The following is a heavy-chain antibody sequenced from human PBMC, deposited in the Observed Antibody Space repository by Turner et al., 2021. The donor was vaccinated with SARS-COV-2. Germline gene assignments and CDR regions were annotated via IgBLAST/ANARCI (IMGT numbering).Heavy chain of an antibody. CDR1: GFTVSNND. J-gene: IGHJ4*02. V-gene: IGHV3-66*01. CDR3: ARGEIRGVTGDY. D-gene: IGHD3-10*01. Sequence: EVQLVQSGGGLVQPGGSLRLSCTASGFTVSNNDMSWVRQGPGKGLEWVSLINSGGTTKYADSVKGRLTISRDNSKKTLYLQMNSLRDEDTAVYYCARGEIRGVTGDYWGRGTLVTVSS. CDR2: INSGGTT.